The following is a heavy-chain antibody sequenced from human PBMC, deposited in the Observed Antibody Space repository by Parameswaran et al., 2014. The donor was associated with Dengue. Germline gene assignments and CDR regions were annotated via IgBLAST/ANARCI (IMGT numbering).Heavy chain of an antibody. Sequence: WIRQPPGKGLEWIGYIYYSGSTYYNPSLKSRVTISVDTSKNQFSLKLSSVTAADTAVYYCARGDLGYCSSTSCRHLNWFDPGPGNPGHRLL. CDR2: IYYSGST. J-gene: IGHJ5*02. CDR3: ARGDLGYCSSTSCRHLNWFDP. V-gene: IGHV4-31*02. D-gene: IGHD2-2*01.